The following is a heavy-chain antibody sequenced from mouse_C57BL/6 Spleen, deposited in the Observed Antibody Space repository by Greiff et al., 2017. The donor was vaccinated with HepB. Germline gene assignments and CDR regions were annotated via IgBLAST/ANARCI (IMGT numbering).Heavy chain of an antibody. V-gene: IGHV1-26*01. J-gene: IGHJ2*01. CDR1: GYTFTDYY. CDR3: AREDYSYFDY. CDR2: INPNNGGT. D-gene: IGHD1-1*02. Sequence: EVKLLESGPELVKPGASVKISCKASGYTFTDYYMNWVKQSHGKSLEWIGDINPNNGGTSYNQKFKGKATLTVDKSSSTAYMELRSLTSEDSAVYYCAREDYSYFDYWGQGTTLTVSS.